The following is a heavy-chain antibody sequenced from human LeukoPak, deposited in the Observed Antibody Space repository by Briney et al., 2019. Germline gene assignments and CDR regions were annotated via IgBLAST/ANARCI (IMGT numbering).Heavy chain of an antibody. CDR2: IFYSRST. CDR1: ARSISSGDYY. CDR3: ASGPRLRYYYYGMDV. Sequence: SESLSLTCTVSARSISSGDYYWSRIRQPRGKGLEWIGHIFYSRSTYCNPSLKSRVTISVDTSKNQFSLKLSSVAAADTGVYYCASGPRLRYYYYGMDVWGQGTTVTVSS. J-gene: IGHJ6*02. V-gene: IGHV4-30-4*01. D-gene: IGHD6-6*01.